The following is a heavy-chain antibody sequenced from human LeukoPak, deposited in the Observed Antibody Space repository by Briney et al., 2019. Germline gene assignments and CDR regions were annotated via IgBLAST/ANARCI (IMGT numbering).Heavy chain of an antibody. CDR2: INSDGSST. CDR1: GFTFSSYW. V-gene: IGHV3-74*01. CDR3: ARDLAYCGGDGPPYYYYYYYMDV. J-gene: IGHJ6*03. D-gene: IGHD2-21*02. Sequence: GGSLRLSCAASGFTFSSYWMHWVRQAPGKGLVRVSRINSDGSSTSYADSVKGRFTISRDNAKNTLYLQMNSLRAEDTAVYYCARDLAYCGGDGPPYYYYYYYMDVWGKGTTVTVSS.